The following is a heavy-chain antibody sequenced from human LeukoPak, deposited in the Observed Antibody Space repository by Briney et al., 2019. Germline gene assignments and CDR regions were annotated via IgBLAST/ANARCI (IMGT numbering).Heavy chain of an antibody. CDR2: INPSGGST. V-gene: IGHV1-46*01. J-gene: IGHJ3*02. CDR1: GYTFTSHY. D-gene: IGHD4-23*01. CDR3: AGDGGDYGGNSDAFDI. Sequence: ASVKVSCKASGYTFTSHYMHWVRQAPGQGLEWMGIINPSGGSTSYAQKFQGRVTMTRDTSTSTVYMELSSLRSEDTAVYYCAGDGGDYGGNSDAFDIWGQGTMVTVSS.